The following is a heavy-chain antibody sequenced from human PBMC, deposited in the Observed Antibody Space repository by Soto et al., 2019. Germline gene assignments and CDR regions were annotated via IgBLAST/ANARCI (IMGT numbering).Heavy chain of an antibody. CDR3: ARLRWETENNWFDP. CDR1: GDSINSVDHY. D-gene: IGHD1-26*01. Sequence: QVQLQESGPGLVRPSQTLSLTCTVSGDSINSVDHYWSWIRQPPGKGLEWMGYIYHSGSTNYNPSLNSRLTISIDTSTNRFSLNLTSVTAADTAVYFCARLRWETENNWFDPWGQGALVTVSS. V-gene: IGHV4-30-4*01. J-gene: IGHJ5*02. CDR2: IYHSGST.